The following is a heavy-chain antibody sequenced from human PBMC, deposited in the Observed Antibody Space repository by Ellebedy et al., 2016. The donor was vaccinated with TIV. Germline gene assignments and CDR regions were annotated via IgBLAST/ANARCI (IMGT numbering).Heavy chain of an antibody. V-gene: IGHV4-39*02. CDR1: GGSVIRSGHY. J-gene: IGHJ3*02. Sequence: GSLRLSXSVSGGSVIRSGHYCTWIRQPPGKGLEWIGGLYYSGSTWYNPSLKSRVTIPVDTSKNLFSLRLRSVTAADTAVYYCATSAAIDAFDIWGQGTMVTVSS. D-gene: IGHD6-25*01. CDR2: LYYSGST. CDR3: ATSAAIDAFDI.